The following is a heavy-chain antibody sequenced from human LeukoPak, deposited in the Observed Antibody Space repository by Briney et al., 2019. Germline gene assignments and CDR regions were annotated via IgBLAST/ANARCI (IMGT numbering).Heavy chain of an antibody. CDR3: ATSPVIAGDTADFDY. CDR2: INPNSGGT. V-gene: IGHV1-2*02. J-gene: IGHJ4*02. D-gene: IGHD2-21*01. CDR1: GYTFTGYY. Sequence: ASVKVSCNASGYTFTGYYMHWVRQAPGQGLEWMGWINPNSGGTNYAQKFQGRVIMTRDTSISTAYMELSRLTSDDTAVYYCATSPVIAGDTADFDYWGQGTLVTVSS.